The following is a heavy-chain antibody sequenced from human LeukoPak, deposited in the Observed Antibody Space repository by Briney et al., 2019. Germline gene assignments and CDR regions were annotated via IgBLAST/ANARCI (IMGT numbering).Heavy chain of an antibody. Sequence: PGGSLRLSCAAPGFTFSSYAMSWVRQAPGKGLEWVSAISGSGGSTYYADSVKGRFTISRDNSKNTLYLQMNSLRAEDTAVYYCAKAKSSIAARRDSPLWGQGTLVTVSS. CDR2: ISGSGGST. V-gene: IGHV3-23*01. CDR1: GFTFSSYA. J-gene: IGHJ4*02. CDR3: AKAKSSIAARRDSPL. D-gene: IGHD6-6*01.